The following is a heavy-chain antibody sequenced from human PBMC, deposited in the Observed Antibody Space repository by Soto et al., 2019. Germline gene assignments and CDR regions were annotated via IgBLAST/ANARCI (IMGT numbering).Heavy chain of an antibody. D-gene: IGHD3-22*01. V-gene: IGHV4-39*01. J-gene: IGHJ4*02. CDR3: ARGQLSLFSGSSGYYYAY. Sequence: PSETLSLTCTVSGGSISSSSYYWGWIRQPPGKGLEWIGSISYSGSTFYNPSLKSRVAISADTSKNQFSLKLSSVTAADTAVYYCARGQLSLFSGSSGYYYAYWGQGTLVTVSS. CDR1: GGSISSSSYY. CDR2: ISYSGST.